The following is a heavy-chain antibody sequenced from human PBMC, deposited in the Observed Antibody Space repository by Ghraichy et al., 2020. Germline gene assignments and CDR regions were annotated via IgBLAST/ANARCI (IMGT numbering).Heavy chain of an antibody. CDR2: INSDGSTT. CDR3: ARRIIPAAAGTGFDY. D-gene: IGHD6-13*01. Sequence: GGSLRLSCAASGFTFSSYWMHWVRQAPGKGLVWVSRINSDGSTTSYADSVKGRFTISRDNAKNTLYLQMNSLRAEDTAVYYCARRIIPAAAGTGFDYWGQGTLVSVSS. CDR1: GFTFSSYW. V-gene: IGHV3-74*01. J-gene: IGHJ4*02.